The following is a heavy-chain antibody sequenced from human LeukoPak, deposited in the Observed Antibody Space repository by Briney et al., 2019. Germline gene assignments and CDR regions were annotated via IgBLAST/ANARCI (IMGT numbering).Heavy chain of an antibody. CDR3: ASRGRSNRGASYFDY. D-gene: IGHD1-14*01. V-gene: IGHV4-30-2*01. CDR1: GGSISSGGYY. CDR2: IYHSGST. Sequence: SETLSLTCTVSGGSISSGGYYWSWIRQPPGKGLEWIGYIYHSGSTYYNPSLKSRVTISVDRSKNQFSLKLSSVTAADTAVYYCASRGRSNRGASYFDYWGQGTLVTVSS. J-gene: IGHJ4*02.